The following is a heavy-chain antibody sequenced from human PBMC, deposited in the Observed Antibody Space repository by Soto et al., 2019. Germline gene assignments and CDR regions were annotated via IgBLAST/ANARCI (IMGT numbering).Heavy chain of an antibody. J-gene: IGHJ5*02. D-gene: IGHD2-21*01. CDR1: GAALNSGNYY. Sequence: LSLTCSVSGAALNSGNYYWSWIRQFPGKGLEWIGHIYVTGAVDYNPSLRDRITISQDTSERQFSLNLRLVTAADTAVYYCARLRIATNNYKWFDPWGQGTLVTVSS. CDR2: IYVTGAV. CDR3: ARLRIATNNYKWFDP. V-gene: IGHV4-31*03.